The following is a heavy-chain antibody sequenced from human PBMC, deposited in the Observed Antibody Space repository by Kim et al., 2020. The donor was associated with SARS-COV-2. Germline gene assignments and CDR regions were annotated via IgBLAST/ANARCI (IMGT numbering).Heavy chain of an antibody. D-gene: IGHD2-8*01. CDR1: GGSFSGYY. CDR3: ARNRYCTNGVCVLYYYYYG. J-gene: IGHJ6*01. CDR2: INHSGST. Sequence: SETLSLTCAVYGGSFSGYYWSWIRQPPGKGLEWIGEINHSGSTNYNPSLKSRVTISVDTSKNQFSLKLSSGTAADTAVYYCARNRYCTNGVCVLYYYYYG. V-gene: IGHV4-34*01.